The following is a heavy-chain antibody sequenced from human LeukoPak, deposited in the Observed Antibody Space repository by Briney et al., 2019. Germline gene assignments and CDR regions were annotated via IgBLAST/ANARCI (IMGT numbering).Heavy chain of an antibody. CDR1: GGSINSGDYY. D-gene: IGHD1-14*01. CDR3: ARRDSRKEVEPTKVLDF. J-gene: IGHJ3*01. V-gene: IGHV4-39*01. Sequence: SETLSLTCTVSGGSINSGDYYWGWIRQPPGKGLEWIGSIYYSGNTYYNPSLKSRVTISVDTSKHQFSLKLSSVTAADTAVYYCARRDSRKEVEPTKVLDFGGKGKMATSSS. CDR2: IYYSGNT.